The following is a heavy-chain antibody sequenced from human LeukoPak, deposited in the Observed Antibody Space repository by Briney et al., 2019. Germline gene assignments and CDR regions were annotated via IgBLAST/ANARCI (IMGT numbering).Heavy chain of an antibody. CDR3: ARNYYDSSGYYSLGVY. CDR1: GFTFSTYA. CDR2: ISYDGSNK. Sequence: PGGSLRLSCAASGFTFSTYAMHWVRQAPGKGLEWVALISYDGSNKYYADSVKGRFTISRDNSKNTLYVQMNSLRAEDTAVCYCARNYYDSSGYYSLGVYWGQGTLVTVSS. V-gene: IGHV3-30-3*01. J-gene: IGHJ4*02. D-gene: IGHD3-22*01.